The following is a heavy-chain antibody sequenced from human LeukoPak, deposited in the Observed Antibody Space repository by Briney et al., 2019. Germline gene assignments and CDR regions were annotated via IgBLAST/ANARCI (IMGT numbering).Heavy chain of an antibody. Sequence: SETLSLTCTVSGGSVTSSSHYWGWIRQPPGKGLEWIASIYYSGDDYYNPSLKSRVTMSLDTSKNQFSLKLISVTAADTAVYYCARDLGGYSDGSYYYYMDVWGKGTTVTVSS. J-gene: IGHJ6*03. D-gene: IGHD5-18*01. CDR1: GGSVTSSSHY. CDR3: ARDLGGYSDGSYYYYMDV. CDR2: IYYSGDD. V-gene: IGHV4-39*07.